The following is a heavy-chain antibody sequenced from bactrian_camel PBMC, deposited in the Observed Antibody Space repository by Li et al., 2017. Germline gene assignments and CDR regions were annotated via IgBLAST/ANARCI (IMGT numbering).Heavy chain of an antibody. CDR2: IYRRGGST. V-gene: IGHV3S28*01. Sequence: SSNCMGWFRQAPGEEREGVVNIYRRGGSTYYYADSVKGRFTISRDNAKNTLYLQLKSLKIEDTSMYYCTKGTGWGPGFAYWGQGTQVTVS. J-gene: IGHJ6*01. CDR1: SSNC. D-gene: IGHD5*01. CDR3: TKGTGWGPGFAY.